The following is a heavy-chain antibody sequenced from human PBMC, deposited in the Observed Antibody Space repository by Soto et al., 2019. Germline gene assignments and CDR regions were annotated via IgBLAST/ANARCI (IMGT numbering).Heavy chain of an antibody. CDR2: IYYSGST. CDR1: GGSISSGGYY. J-gene: IGHJ4*02. Sequence: QVQLQESGPGLVKPSQTLSLSCTVSGGSISSGGYYWSWIRQHPGKGLEWIGYIYYSGSTYYNPSRKRRVTISVDTSKNQFSLKLSSVTAADTAVYYCASIDPIVVVVDYWGQGTLVTVSS. V-gene: IGHV4-31*03. D-gene: IGHD3-22*01. CDR3: ASIDPIVVVVDY.